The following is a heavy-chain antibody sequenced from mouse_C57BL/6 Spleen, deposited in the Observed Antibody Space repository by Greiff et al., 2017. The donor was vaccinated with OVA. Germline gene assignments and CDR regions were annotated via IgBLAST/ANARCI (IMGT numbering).Heavy chain of an antibody. Sequence: VQLQQSGTELVKPGASVKLSCKASGYTFTSYWMHWVKQRPGQGLEWIGNINPSNGGTNYNEKFKSKATLTVDKSSSTAYMQLSSLTSEDSAVYYCARSGYYYGSSYVDYAMDYWGQGTSVTVSS. J-gene: IGHJ4*01. D-gene: IGHD1-1*01. CDR1: GYTFTSYW. V-gene: IGHV1-53*01. CDR2: INPSNGGT. CDR3: ARSGYYYGSSYVDYAMDY.